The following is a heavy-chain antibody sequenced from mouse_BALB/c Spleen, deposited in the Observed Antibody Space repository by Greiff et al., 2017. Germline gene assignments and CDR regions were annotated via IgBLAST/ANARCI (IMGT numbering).Heavy chain of an antibody. CDR3: AREGTTVVATSDAMDY. Sequence: QVHVKQSGPGLVAPSQSLSITCTVSGFSLTSYGVHWVRQPPGKGLEWLGVIWAGGSTNYNSALMSRLSISKDNSKSQVFLKMNSLQTDDTAMYYCAREGTTVVATSDAMDYWGQGTSVTVSS. CDR2: IWAGGST. D-gene: IGHD1-1*01. CDR1: GFSLTSYG. V-gene: IGHV2-9*02. J-gene: IGHJ4*01.